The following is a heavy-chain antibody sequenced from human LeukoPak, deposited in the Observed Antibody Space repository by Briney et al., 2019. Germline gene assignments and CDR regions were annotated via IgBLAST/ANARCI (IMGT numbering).Heavy chain of an antibody. Sequence: GGSLRLSCIASGFVFSRDNMNWVRRAPGKGLEWVAHISEAIYYADSVQGRFTISRDNAKNSLYLRMSNLRAEDTAMYYCVREVGRPKTYYFDSWGRGTPVTVSS. CDR2: ISEAI. V-gene: IGHV3-48*04. CDR3: VREVGRPKTYYFDS. J-gene: IGHJ4*02. CDR1: GFVFSRDN.